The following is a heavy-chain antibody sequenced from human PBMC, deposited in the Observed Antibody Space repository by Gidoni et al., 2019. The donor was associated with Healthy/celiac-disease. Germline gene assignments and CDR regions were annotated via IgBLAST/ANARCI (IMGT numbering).Heavy chain of an antibody. CDR2: FYYSGST. J-gene: IGHJ4*02. CDR3: ERVEDSSVPYWDY. Sequence: QVQLQVSGPGLVTPSETLSLTCTVSGGHISSYYWSWIRQPPGKGLEWIGYFYYSGSTNYNRSLKSRVTISVDTSKNLVSLKLSSVTAADTAVYYCERVEDSSVPYWDYGGQGTLVTVSS. D-gene: IGHD3-22*01. V-gene: IGHV4-59*01. CDR1: GGHISSYY.